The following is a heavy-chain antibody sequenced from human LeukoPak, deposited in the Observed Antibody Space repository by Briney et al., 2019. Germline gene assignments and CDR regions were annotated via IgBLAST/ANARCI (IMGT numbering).Heavy chain of an antibody. Sequence: PGGSLRLSCAASGFTFSSYAMSWVRQAPGKGLEWVSAISGSGGSTYYADSVKGRFTISRDNSKNTLYLQMNSLRAEDTAVYYCAKTPYYDILTGYYTLDYWGQGTLVTVSS. CDR1: GFTFSSYA. CDR3: AKTPYYDILTGYYTLDY. CDR2: ISGSGGST. V-gene: IGHV3-23*01. J-gene: IGHJ4*02. D-gene: IGHD3-9*01.